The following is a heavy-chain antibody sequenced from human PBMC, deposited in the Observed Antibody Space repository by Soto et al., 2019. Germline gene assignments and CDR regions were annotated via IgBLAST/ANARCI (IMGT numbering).Heavy chain of an antibody. V-gene: IGHV3-23*01. J-gene: IGHJ5*02. CDR1: VFSFIRYG. Sequence: PGGSLRLSCAASVFSFIRYGTSLVRQPPGKGLEWVSGISGFGDSTYYADSVKGRFTISRDNSENTLYLQMNSLRAEDTAVYFCARDAVVVVPAVIRNWFDPWGQGTQVTVSS. D-gene: IGHD2-2*01. CDR3: ARDAVVVVPAVIRNWFDP. CDR2: ISGFGDST.